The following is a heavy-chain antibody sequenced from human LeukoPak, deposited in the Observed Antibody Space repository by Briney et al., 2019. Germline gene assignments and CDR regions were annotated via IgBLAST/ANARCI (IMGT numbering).Heavy chain of an antibody. D-gene: IGHD3-22*01. CDR1: GFTFSSYS. Sequence: GGSLSLSCAASGFTFSSYSMNWVRQAPGKGLEWVSSISSSSSYIYYADSVKGRFTISRDNAKNSLYLQMNSLRAEDTAVYYCARDVSDSSGYYLLGYYYGMDVWGQGTTVTVSS. CDR3: ARDVSDSSGYYLLGYYYGMDV. J-gene: IGHJ6*02. CDR2: ISSSSSYI. V-gene: IGHV3-21*01.